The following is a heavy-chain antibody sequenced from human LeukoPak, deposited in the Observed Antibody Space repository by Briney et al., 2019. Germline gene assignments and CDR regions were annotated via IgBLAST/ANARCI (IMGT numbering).Heavy chain of an antibody. CDR1: GFNFCSYS. CDR3: ARGRYGDSNPPLDY. D-gene: IGHD4-17*01. CDR2: ISSSSSTI. Sequence: GGSLRLSCAASGFNFCSYSMNWVRQAPGKGLEWVSYISSSSSTIYYADSVKGRFTISRDNAKNSLYLQMNSLRAEVTAVYYCARGRYGDSNPPLDYWGQGTLVTVSS. J-gene: IGHJ4*02. V-gene: IGHV3-48*01.